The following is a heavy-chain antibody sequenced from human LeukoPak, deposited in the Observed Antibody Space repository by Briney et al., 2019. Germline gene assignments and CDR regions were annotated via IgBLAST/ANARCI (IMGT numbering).Heavy chain of an antibody. D-gene: IGHD7-27*01. CDR1: VDSVSSNSAA. CDR2: TYYRSKWYS. V-gene: IGHV6-1*01. CDR3: ATGGGDDDAFDI. Sequence: SQTLSLTCAISVDSVSSNSAAWNWIRQSPSRGLEWLGRTYYRSKWYSDYAVSVKSRITINPDTSKNQFSLQLNSVTPEDTAVYYCATGGGDDDAFDIWGQGTMVTVSS. J-gene: IGHJ3*02.